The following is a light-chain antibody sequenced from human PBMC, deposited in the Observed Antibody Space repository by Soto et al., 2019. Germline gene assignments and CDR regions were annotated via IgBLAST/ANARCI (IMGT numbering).Light chain of an antibody. CDR3: QSYDRSLSGYV. J-gene: IGLJ1*01. Sequence: QSALTQPPSVSGAPGQRVTISCTGSSSNIGAGYDVHWYQQLPGTAPKLLIYANGNRPSGVPDRFSGSKSGTSASLAITGLQAEDEADYYCQSYDRSLSGYVLGTG. CDR1: SSNIGAGYD. V-gene: IGLV1-40*01. CDR2: ANG.